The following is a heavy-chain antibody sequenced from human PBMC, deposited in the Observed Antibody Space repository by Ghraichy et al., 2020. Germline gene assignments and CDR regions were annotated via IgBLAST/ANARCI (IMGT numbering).Heavy chain of an antibody. V-gene: IGHV4-34*01. D-gene: IGHD3-16*02. Sequence: SETLSLTCSFYGGPFSDSYWTWIRQSPGKGLEWIGEVHHSGVTTYSPSFESRVTISVDTSKNQFSLNLTSVTAADTAVYYCARGRSPQTRYSTTYYLFDPWGQGTLVTVSS. CDR1: GGPFSDSY. CDR2: VHHSGVT. J-gene: IGHJ5*02. CDR3: ARGRSPQTRYSTTYYLFDP.